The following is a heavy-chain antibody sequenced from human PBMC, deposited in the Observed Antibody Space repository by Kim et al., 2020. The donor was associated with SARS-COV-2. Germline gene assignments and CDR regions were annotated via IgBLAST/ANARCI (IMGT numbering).Heavy chain of an antibody. CDR2: KK. J-gene: IGHJ4*02. CDR3: ARDVGATFDY. V-gene: IGHV3-33*01. Sequence: KKYYADSVKGRFTISRDNSKNTLYLQMNSLRAEDTAVYYCARDVGATFDYWGQGTLVTVSS. D-gene: IGHD1-26*01.